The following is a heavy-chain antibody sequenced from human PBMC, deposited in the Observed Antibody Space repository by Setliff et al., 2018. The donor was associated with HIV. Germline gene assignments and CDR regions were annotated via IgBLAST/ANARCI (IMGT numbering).Heavy chain of an antibody. CDR2: IRSKVDGGAA. CDR3: TTEIVFLDYFFDY. J-gene: IGHJ4*02. D-gene: IGHD3-9*01. Sequence: GGSLRLSCAASGFTFSNAWMNWVRQAPGKGLEWVGRIRSKVDGGAADYAAPVKGRFTISRDDSKNTLYLQMSSLKTEDTAVYYCTTEIVFLDYFFDYWGQGTLVTVSS. CDR1: GFTFSNAW. V-gene: IGHV3-15*05.